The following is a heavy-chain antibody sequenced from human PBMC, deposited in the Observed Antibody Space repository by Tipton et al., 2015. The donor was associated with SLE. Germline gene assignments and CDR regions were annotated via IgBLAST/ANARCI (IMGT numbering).Heavy chain of an antibody. J-gene: IGHJ4*02. CDR3: ARVRVDTAMGVFDF. CDR1: GYTFTTSG. Sequence: QLVQSGAEVKKPGASVKVSCKASGYTFTTSGISWVRQAPGQGLEWMGWINAYNGNTNYAQKFQGRVTMTTDTSTSTAYMELRSLRSDDTAIYYCARVRVDTAMGVFDFWGQGTLVTVSS. CDR2: INAYNGNT. V-gene: IGHV1-18*01. D-gene: IGHD5-18*01.